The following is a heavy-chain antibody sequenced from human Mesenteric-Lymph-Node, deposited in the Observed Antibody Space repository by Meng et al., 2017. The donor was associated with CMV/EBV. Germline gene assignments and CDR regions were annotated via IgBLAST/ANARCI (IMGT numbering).Heavy chain of an antibody. Sequence: YTFTSYDINWVRQATGQGLEWMGWMTPNSGNTGYAQKFQGRVTITRNTSISTAYMERSSLRSEDTAVYYCARGRGGYCSSTSCLFDYWGQGTLVTVSS. CDR2: MTPNSGNT. V-gene: IGHV1-8*03. D-gene: IGHD2-2*01. CDR3: ARGRGGYCSSTSCLFDY. J-gene: IGHJ4*02. CDR1: YTFTSYD.